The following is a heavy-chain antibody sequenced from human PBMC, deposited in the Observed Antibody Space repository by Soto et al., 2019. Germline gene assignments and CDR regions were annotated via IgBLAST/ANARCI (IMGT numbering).Heavy chain of an antibody. V-gene: IGHV1-3*01. CDR3: AAMVRGVNYFDY. Sequence: QVQLVQSGAEVKKPGASVKVSCKASGYTFTSYAMHWVRQAPGQRHEWMGWINAGNGNTKYSQKFQGRVTITRDTSASTAYMELSSLRSEDTAVYYCAAMVRGVNYFDYWGQGTLVTVSS. CDR2: INAGNGNT. D-gene: IGHD3-10*01. J-gene: IGHJ4*02. CDR1: GYTFTSYA.